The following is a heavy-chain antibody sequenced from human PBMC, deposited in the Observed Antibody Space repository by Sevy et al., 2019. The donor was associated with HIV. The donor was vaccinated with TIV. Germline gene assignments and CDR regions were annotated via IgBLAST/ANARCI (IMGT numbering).Heavy chain of an antibody. J-gene: IGHJ4*02. CDR2: ISWDGGST. CDR1: GFTFDDYA. D-gene: IGHD6-13*01. CDR3: ANEGAMPAAGTHYFDY. Sequence: GGSLRLSCAASGFTFDDYAMHWVRQAPGKGLEWVSLISWDGGSTYYANSVKGRFTISRDNSKNSLYLQMNSLRAEDTALYYCANEGAMPAAGTHYFDYWGQGTLVTVSS. V-gene: IGHV3-43D*04.